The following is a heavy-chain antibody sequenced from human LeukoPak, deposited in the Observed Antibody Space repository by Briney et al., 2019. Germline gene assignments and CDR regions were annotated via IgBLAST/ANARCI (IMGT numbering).Heavy chain of an antibody. Sequence: GGSLRLSCAVSGFTFSSYGLNWVRQAPGKGLEWVALISSDGSNKHYADSVKGRFTISRDNAKNTLYLQMNSLRAEDTAVYYCARVVYYYYMDVWGKGTTVTISS. CDR3: ARVVYYYYMDV. CDR2: ISSDGSNK. CDR1: GFTFSSYG. J-gene: IGHJ6*03. V-gene: IGHV3-30*03.